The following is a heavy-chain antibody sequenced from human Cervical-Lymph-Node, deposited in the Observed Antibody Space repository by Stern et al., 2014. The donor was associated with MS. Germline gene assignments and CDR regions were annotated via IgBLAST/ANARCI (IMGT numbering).Heavy chain of an antibody. CDR2: IWYDGSNP. CDR3: ASAYSSSHYYFDY. Sequence: VQLVESGGGVVQPGRSLRLSCAASGFSFSRYAMHWVRQAPGQGLEWVALIWYDGSNPYYADSVTGRFTISRDNCKNTLYLQMNSLRAEDTAVYYCASAYSSSHYYFDYWGQGTLVTVSS. J-gene: IGHJ4*02. CDR1: GFSFSRYA. V-gene: IGHV3-33*01. D-gene: IGHD6-13*01.